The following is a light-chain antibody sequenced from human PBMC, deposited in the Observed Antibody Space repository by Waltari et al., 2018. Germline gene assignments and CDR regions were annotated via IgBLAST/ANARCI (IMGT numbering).Light chain of an antibody. Sequence: EIVLTQSPGTLSLSPGERATLPCRASQSVSSSYLAWYQQKPGQAPRLIIYGASSRATGIPDRFSGSGSGTDFTLTISRLEPEDFAVYYCQQYGSSPSITFGQGTRLEIK. V-gene: IGKV3-20*01. J-gene: IGKJ5*01. CDR1: QSVSSSY. CDR3: QQYGSSPSIT. CDR2: GAS.